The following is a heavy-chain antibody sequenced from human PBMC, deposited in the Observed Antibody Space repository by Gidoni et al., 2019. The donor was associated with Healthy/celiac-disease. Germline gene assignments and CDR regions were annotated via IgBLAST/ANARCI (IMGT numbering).Heavy chain of an antibody. CDR3: ARDRRYNWNFSYWYFDL. CDR2: MSSSGSTI. J-gene: IGHJ2*01. D-gene: IGHD1-7*01. CDR1: GFTFSDSY. Sequence: QVQLVESGGGLVKPGGSLRLSCAASGFTFSDSYMSWIRQAPGKGLEWVSYMSSSGSTIYYADSVKGRFTISRENAKNSLYLQMNSMRAEDTAVYYCARDRRYNWNFSYWYFDLWGRGTRVTVSS. V-gene: IGHV3-11*01.